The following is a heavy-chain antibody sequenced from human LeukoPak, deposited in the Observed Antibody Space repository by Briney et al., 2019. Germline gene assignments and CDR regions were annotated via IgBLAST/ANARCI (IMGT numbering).Heavy chain of an antibody. CDR3: ARDPTKTVDPSRDGAFDI. CDR2: INPSGGST. Sequence: ASVKVSCKASGYTFTSYYMHWVRQAPGQGLEWMGIINPSGGSTSYAQKFQGRVTMTRDTSTSTVYMELSSLRSEDTAVYYCARDPTKTVDPSRDGAFDIWGQGTMVTVSS. D-gene: IGHD1-14*01. CDR1: GYTFTSYY. V-gene: IGHV1-46*01. J-gene: IGHJ3*02.